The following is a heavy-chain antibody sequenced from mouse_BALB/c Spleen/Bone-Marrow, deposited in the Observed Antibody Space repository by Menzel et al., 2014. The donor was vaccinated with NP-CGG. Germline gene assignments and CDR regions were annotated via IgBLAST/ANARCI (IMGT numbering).Heavy chain of an antibody. V-gene: IGHV6-6*01. CDR3: MDGNLFAY. CDR2: IRSKPNNHAT. D-gene: IGHD2-1*01. J-gene: IGHJ3*01. CDR1: GFTFSDAW. Sequence: EVQRVESGGGLVQPGGSTKLSCVASGFTFSDAWMDWVRQSPEKGLEWVAEIRSKPNNHATYYAESVKGRFTISRDDSKSSVYLQMNSLRAEDTGIYYCMDGNLFAYWGQGTLVTVSA.